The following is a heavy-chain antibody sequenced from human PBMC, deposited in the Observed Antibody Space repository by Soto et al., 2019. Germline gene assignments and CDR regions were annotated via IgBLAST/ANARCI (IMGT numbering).Heavy chain of an antibody. CDR3: ARDRGGVPGYVDY. D-gene: IGHD3-3*01. CDR2: MSYSGST. Sequence: SETLSLTCSLSSSSVSCGSYYWSWIRQPPGKGLEWIGYMSYSGSTNYNPSLKSRVTISVDTSNNQFSLKLSSVTAVDAAMYYCARDRGGVPGYVDYWGQGILVTVSS. V-gene: IGHV4-61*01. J-gene: IGHJ4*02. CDR1: SSSVSCGSYY.